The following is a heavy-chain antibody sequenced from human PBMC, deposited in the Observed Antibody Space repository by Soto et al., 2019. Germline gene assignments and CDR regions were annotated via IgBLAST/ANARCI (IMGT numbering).Heavy chain of an antibody. CDR3: ARAKLRYCSSTSCYDSASNYYYYGMDV. CDR2: INPNSGGT. CDR1: GYTFTGYY. J-gene: IGHJ6*02. V-gene: IGHV1-2*04. Sequence: ASVKVSCKASGYTFTGYYMHWVRQAPGQGLEWMGWINPNSGGTNYAQKFQGWVTMTRDTSISTAYMELSRLRSDDTAVYYCARAKLRYCSSTSCYDSASNYYYYGMDVWGQGTTVTV. D-gene: IGHD2-2*01.